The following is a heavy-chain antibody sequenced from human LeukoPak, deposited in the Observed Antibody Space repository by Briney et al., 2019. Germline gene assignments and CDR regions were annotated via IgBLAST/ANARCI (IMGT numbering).Heavy chain of an antibody. CDR1: GYTFTSYY. V-gene: IGHV1-46*01. CDR3: ARDSRSSGQNDAFDI. CDR2: INPSGGST. D-gene: IGHD6-19*01. Sequence: WASVKVSCKASGYTFTSYYRHWVRQAPGQGLEWMGIINPSGGSTSYAQKFQGRVTMTRDTSTSTVYMELSSLRSEDTAVYYCARDSRSSGQNDAFDIWGQGTMVTVSS. J-gene: IGHJ3*02.